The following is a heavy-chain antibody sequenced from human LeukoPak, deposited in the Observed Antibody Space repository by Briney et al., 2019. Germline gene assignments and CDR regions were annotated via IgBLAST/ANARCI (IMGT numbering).Heavy chain of an antibody. J-gene: IGHJ4*02. CDR3: ARDYADYVGYFFFDY. Sequence: RTGGSLRLSCAASGFTFNNYAMNWVRQAPGKGLEWVSSISGGGETTYYAGSAKGRFTISRDNSQNTLYLQMNSLRAEDTAVYYCARDYADYVGYFFFDYWGQGTLVTVSS. CDR1: GFTFNNYA. D-gene: IGHD4-17*01. CDR2: ISGGGETT. V-gene: IGHV3-23*01.